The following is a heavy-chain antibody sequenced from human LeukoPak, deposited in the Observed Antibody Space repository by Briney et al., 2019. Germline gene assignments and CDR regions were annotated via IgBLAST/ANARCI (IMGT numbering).Heavy chain of an antibody. V-gene: IGHV3-30*12. J-gene: IGHJ4*02. CDR3: ARDVDSGYFDY. D-gene: IGHD2-15*01. CDR1: GFTFRSYG. Sequence: GGSLRLSCAASGFTFRSYGMHWVRQAPGKGLEWVAIIYYDGSNQYYADAVKGRFTISRDNSKNTLYLQMNSLRAEDTPVYYCARDVDSGYFDYWGQGTLVTVSS. CDR2: IYYDGSNQ.